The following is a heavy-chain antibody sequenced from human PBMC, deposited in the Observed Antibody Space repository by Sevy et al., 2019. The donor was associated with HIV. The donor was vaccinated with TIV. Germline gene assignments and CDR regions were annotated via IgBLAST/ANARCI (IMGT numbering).Heavy chain of an antibody. Sequence: GGSLRLSCAASGFTFSSYAMSWVRQAPGKGLEWVSAISGSGGATLYADSVKGRFTISRDNSKNTLFLQMNSLRAEDTAVYYCANALVVTATPYYFHYWGQGTLVTVSS. V-gene: IGHV3-23*01. CDR1: GFTFSSYA. CDR2: ISGSGGAT. D-gene: IGHD2-21*02. J-gene: IGHJ4*02. CDR3: ANALVVTATPYYFHY.